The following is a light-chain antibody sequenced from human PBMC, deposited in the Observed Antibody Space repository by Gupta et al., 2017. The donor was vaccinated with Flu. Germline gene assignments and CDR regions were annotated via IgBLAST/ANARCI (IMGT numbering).Light chain of an antibody. CDR2: GNN. V-gene: IGLV1-44*01. CDR3: AAWDDSLNGHYV. Sequence: QSVLAQPPSASGTPGQRVTISCSGTSSNIGSNFVNWYQQVPGTAPKLLISGNNQRPSGVPDRFSGSKSGTSASMATSGLQSEDEADYYCAAWDDSLNGHYVFGTGTKVTVL. CDR1: SSNIGSNF. J-gene: IGLJ1*01.